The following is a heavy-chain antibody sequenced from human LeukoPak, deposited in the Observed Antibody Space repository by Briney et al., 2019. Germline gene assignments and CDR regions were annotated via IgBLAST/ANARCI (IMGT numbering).Heavy chain of an antibody. CDR2: INHSGST. Sequence: SETLSLTCAVYGGSFSGYYWSWIRQPPGKGLEWIGEINHSGSTNYNPSLKSRVTISVDTSKNQFSLKLSSVTAADTAVHYCARVRITMVRAINWFDPWGQGTLVTVSS. D-gene: IGHD3-10*01. V-gene: IGHV4-34*01. CDR1: GGSFSGYY. J-gene: IGHJ5*02. CDR3: ARVRITMVRAINWFDP.